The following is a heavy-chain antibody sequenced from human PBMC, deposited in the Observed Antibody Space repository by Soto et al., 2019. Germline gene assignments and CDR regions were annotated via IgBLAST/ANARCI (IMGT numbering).Heavy chain of an antibody. D-gene: IGHD1-7*01. CDR1: GVFFSGYY. Sequence: PSDTLSLTCAVYGVFFSGYYWSWIRQPPGKGLEWIGEINHSGSTNYNPSLKSRVTISVDTSKNQFSLKLSSVTAADTAVYYCAIPYNWNYGDYCYGMDVWGQGTTVSVSS. V-gene: IGHV4-34*01. CDR3: AIPYNWNYGDYCYGMDV. CDR2: INHSGST. J-gene: IGHJ6*02.